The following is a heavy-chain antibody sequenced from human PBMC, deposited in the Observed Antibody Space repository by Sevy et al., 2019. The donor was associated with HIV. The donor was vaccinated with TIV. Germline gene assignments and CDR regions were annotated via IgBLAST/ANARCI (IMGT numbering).Heavy chain of an antibody. CDR2: ISSSGSLI. Sequence: GGSLRLSCAASGFTFSSFEMNWVRQTPGKGLEWVSLISSSGSLIYYADSVKGRFTISRDNAKNSLYLQMNSLRAEDTCVYYCTRDLPPSATTVAHFDYWGQGTLVTVSS. D-gene: IGHD4-17*01. CDR1: GFTFSSFE. CDR3: TRDLPPSATTVAHFDY. V-gene: IGHV3-48*03. J-gene: IGHJ4*02.